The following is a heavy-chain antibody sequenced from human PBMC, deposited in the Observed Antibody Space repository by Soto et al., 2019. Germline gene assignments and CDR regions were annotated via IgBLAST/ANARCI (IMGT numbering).Heavy chain of an antibody. CDR3: ARGQWRRRQPRAKAFHI. V-gene: IGHV4-34*01. J-gene: IGHJ3*02. Sequence: GKKLEWIGEINHSGSNNYNPSLKSRVTISVDTSKNQFSLKLSSVTAADTAVYYCARGQWRRRQPRAKAFHIWG. CDR2: INHSGSN. D-gene: IGHD1-26*01.